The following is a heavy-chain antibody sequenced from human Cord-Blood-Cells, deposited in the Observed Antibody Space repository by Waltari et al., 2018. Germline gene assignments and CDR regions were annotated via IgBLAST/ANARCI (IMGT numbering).Heavy chain of an antibody. D-gene: IGHD3-10*01. Sequence: QVQLVQSGAEVKKPGSSVKVSCKASGGTFSSYAISWVRQAPGQGIEWMGGIIPIFGTANYAQKFQGVVTITADESTSTAYMELSSLRSEDTAVYYCASYYYGSGSYYGPYYYYGMDVWGQGTTVTVSS. CDR3: ASYYYGSGSYYGPYYYYGMDV. J-gene: IGHJ6*02. CDR1: GGTFSSYA. CDR2: IIPIFGTA. V-gene: IGHV1-69*01.